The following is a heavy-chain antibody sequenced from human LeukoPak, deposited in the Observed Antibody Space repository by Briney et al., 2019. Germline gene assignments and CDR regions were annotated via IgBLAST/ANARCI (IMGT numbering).Heavy chain of an antibody. CDR2: IRFDGSNK. Sequence: GGSLRLSCAASGFTFSSYGMHWVRQAPGKGLEWVAFIRFDGSNKYFADSVKGRFTISRDNSKNTLYLQMNSLRAEDTAVYYCARDRVGLRGDFDYWGQGTLVTVSS. CDR3: ARDRVGLRGDFDY. D-gene: IGHD3-10*01. V-gene: IGHV3-30*02. CDR1: GFTFSSYG. J-gene: IGHJ4*02.